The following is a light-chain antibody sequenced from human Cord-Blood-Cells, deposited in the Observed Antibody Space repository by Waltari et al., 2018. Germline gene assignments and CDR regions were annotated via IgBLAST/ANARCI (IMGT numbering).Light chain of an antibody. CDR1: QSISSW. CDR3: QQYNSILGT. J-gene: IGKJ1*01. Sequence: DIPMTQSPSTLSASVGDRVTITCRARQSISSWLAWYQQKPGKATKLLIYQASSLESGVPSRFSGSGSGTECNLTISSLQPDDFATYYCQQYNSILGTFGQGTKVEIK. V-gene: IGKV1-5*03. CDR2: QAS.